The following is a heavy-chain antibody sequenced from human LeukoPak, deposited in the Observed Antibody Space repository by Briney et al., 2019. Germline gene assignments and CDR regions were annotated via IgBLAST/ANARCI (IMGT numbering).Heavy chain of an antibody. D-gene: IGHD3-22*01. J-gene: IGHJ4*02. CDR1: GFTFSSYA. V-gene: IGHV3-23*01. CDR2: ISGSGGST. Sequence: GASLRLSCAASGFTFSSYAMSWVRQAPGKGLEWVSAISGSGGSTYYADSVKGRFTISRDNSNNTLYLQMNSLRAEDTAVYYCAKAPVSYDSSGYYFDYWGQGTLVTVSS. CDR3: AKAPVSYDSSGYYFDY.